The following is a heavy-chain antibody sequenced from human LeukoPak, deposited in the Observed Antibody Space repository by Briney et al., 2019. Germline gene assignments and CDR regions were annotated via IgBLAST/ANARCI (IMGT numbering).Heavy chain of an antibody. J-gene: IGHJ4*02. D-gene: IGHD6-6*01. CDR2: ISAYNGNT. V-gene: IGHV1-18*01. CDR3: ARDYKGSSSEQYYFDY. CDR1: GYTFTSYG. Sequence: ASVKVSCKASGYTFTSYGISWVRQAPGQGLEWMGWISAYNGNTNYAQKLQGRVTMTTDTSTSTAYMELRSLRSDDTAVYYCARDYKGSSSEQYYFDYWGQGTLVTVSS.